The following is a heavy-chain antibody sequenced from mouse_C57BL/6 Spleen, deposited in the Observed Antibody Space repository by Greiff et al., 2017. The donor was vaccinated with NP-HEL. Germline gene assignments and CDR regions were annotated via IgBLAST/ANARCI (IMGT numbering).Heavy chain of an antibody. Sequence: VKLMESGPGLVQPSQSLSITCTVSGFSLTSYGVHWVRQSPGKGLEWLGVIWSGGSTDYNADFISILSISKDNSTSQVFFKMTSLQADDTAIYDCARNSHCDNGSSRHLSYAMDYWGQGTSVTVSS. V-gene: IGHV2-2*01. D-gene: IGHD1-1*01. CDR1: GFSLTSYG. CDR2: IWSGGST. J-gene: IGHJ4*01. CDR3: ARNSHCDNGSSRHLSYAMDY.